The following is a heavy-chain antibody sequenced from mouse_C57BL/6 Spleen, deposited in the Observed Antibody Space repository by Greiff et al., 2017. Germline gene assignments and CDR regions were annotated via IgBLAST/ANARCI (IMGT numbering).Heavy chain of an antibody. V-gene: IGHV1-50*01. D-gene: IGHD1-1*01. CDR2: IDPSDSYT. CDR1: GYTFTSYW. Sequence: QVQLQQSGAELVKPGASVKLSCKASGYTFTSYWMQWVKQRPGQGLEWTGEIDPSDSYTNYNQKFKGKATLTVDTSSSTAYMQLSSLTSEDSAVYYCARWIITTVVEGYAMDYWGQGTSVTVSS. J-gene: IGHJ4*01. CDR3: ARWIITTVVEGYAMDY.